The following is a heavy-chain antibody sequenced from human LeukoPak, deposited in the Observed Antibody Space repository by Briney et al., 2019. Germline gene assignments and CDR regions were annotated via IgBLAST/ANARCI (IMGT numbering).Heavy chain of an antibody. CDR1: GFTFSSYW. D-gene: IGHD3-10*01. V-gene: IGHV3-7*03. CDR3: AKDDGWLYYND. Sequence: PGGSLRLSCPASGFTFSSYWMSWVRQAPGKGLEWVANIKQDGSEKYYVDSVKGRFTISRDNAKNSLYLQMNSLRAEDTATYYCAKDDGWLYYNDWGQGTLVTVPS. J-gene: IGHJ4*02. CDR2: IKQDGSEK.